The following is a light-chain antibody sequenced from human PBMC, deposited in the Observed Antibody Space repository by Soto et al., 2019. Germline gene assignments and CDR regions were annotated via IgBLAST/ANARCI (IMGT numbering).Light chain of an antibody. CDR1: QGISSF. J-gene: IGKJ1*01. V-gene: IGKV1-8*01. CDR3: QQYYNYPWT. Sequence: AIRMTQSPSSLSASTGDRVTITCRASQGISSFLAWYQQKPGKAPKLLIYAASTLQSGVPSRFSGSGSGTDFTLTISCLQSEDFATYYCQQYYNYPWTFGQGTKVEIK. CDR2: AAS.